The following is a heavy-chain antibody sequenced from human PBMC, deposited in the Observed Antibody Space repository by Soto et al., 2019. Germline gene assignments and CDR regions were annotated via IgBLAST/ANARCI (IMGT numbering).Heavy chain of an antibody. J-gene: IGHJ4*02. CDR1: GFIFRNNA. CDR3: AKDWHGDYSDY. CDR2: ISGSGGST. D-gene: IGHD4-17*01. Sequence: PGGSLRLSCVGSGFIFRNNAMSWVRQAPGKGLEWVSAISGSGGSTYYADSVKGRFTISRDNSKNTLYLQMNSLRAEDTAVYYCAKDWHGDYSDYWGQGTLVTVSS. V-gene: IGHV3-23*01.